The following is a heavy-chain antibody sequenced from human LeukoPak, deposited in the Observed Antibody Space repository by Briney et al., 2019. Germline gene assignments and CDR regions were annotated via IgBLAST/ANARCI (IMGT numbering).Heavy chain of an antibody. V-gene: IGHV3-48*04. Sequence: GGSLRLSCAASGFTFSGYSMNWVRQAPGKGLEWISYITTTGDRIQYADSVKGRFTISRDNAKNSLYLQMNSLRAEDTGVYFCARDTKDYWGQGTLVVVSS. CDR3: ARDTKDY. J-gene: IGHJ4*02. CDR1: GFTFSGYS. CDR2: ITTTGDRI. D-gene: IGHD2-2*01.